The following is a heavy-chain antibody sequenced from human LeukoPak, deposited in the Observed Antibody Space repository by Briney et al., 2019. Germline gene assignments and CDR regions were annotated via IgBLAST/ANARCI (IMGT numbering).Heavy chain of an antibody. CDR1: GGSVSSGSYY. CDR2: IYYSGST. D-gene: IGHD4-11*01. V-gene: IGHV4-61*01. J-gene: IGHJ4*02. Sequence: PSETLSLTCTVPGGSVSSGSYYWSWIRQPPGKGLEWIGYIYYSGSTNYNPSLKSRVTISVDTSKNQFSLKLSSVTAADTAVYYCARDRLLDYWGQGTLVTVSS. CDR3: ARDRLLDY.